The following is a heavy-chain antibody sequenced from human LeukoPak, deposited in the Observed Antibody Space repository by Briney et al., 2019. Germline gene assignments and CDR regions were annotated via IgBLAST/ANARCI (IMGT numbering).Heavy chain of an antibody. CDR1: GYTFTSYG. J-gene: IGHJ6*02. V-gene: IGHV1-18*01. CDR3: ARGLVVVAARYYYYGMDV. D-gene: IGHD2-15*01. CDR2: ISAYNGNT. Sequence: ASVKVSCKASGYTFTSYGISWVRQAPGQGLGWMGWISAYNGNTNYAQKLQGRVTMTTDTSTSTAYMELRSLRSDDTAVYYCARGLVVVAARYYYYGMDVWGQGTTVTVSS.